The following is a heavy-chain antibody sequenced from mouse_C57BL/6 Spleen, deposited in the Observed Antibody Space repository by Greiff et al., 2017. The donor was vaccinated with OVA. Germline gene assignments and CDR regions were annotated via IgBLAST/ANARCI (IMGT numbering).Heavy chain of an antibody. J-gene: IGHJ2*01. D-gene: IGHD2-4*01. Sequence: VQLQQSGAELVRPGASVKLSCKASGYTFTDYYINWVKQRPGQGLEWIARIYPGSGNTYYNEKFKGKATLTAEKSSSTAYMQLSSLTSEDSAVYFCAREGNYGGFDYWGQGTTLTVSS. CDR1: GYTFTDYY. V-gene: IGHV1-76*01. CDR2: IYPGSGNT. CDR3: AREGNYGGFDY.